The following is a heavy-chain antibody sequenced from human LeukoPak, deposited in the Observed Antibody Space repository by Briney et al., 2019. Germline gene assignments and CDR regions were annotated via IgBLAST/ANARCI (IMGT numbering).Heavy chain of an antibody. CDR3: ARDPNGSYIGAFDN. CDR1: GCTFREYA. V-gene: IGHV3-23*01. D-gene: IGHD2-15*01. J-gene: IGHJ3*02. CDR2: ITASDYTT. Sequence: PGGSLTLSCAVSGCTFREYAMNWVRQAPGKGLEWVSSITASDYTTYADSLKGRFTISRDNSKNTLYLQMDSLKGDDTALYHCARDPNGSYIGAFDNWGQGTMVTVSS.